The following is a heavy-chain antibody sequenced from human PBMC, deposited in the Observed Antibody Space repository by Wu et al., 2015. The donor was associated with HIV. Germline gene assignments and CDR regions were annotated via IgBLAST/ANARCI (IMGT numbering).Heavy chain of an antibody. CDR2: INPNSGGT. CDR1: GYTFTGYY. V-gene: IGHV1-2*02. D-gene: IGHD3-22*01. CDR3: ARDNPPIDRVDAFDI. Sequence: QVQLVQSGAEVKKPGASVKVSCKASGYTFTGYYMHWVRQAPGQGLEWMGWINPNSGGTNYAQKFQGRVTMTRDTSISTAYMELSRLRSDDTAVYYCARDNPPIDRVDAFDIWGQGTMVTVSS. J-gene: IGHJ3*02.